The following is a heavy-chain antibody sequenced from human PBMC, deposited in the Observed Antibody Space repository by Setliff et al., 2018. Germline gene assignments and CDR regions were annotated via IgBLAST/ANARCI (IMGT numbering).Heavy chain of an antibody. Sequence: PGGSLRLSCAASGFTFSYYSMNWVRQAPGKGLEWVSSISSSTNYMYYADSVKGRFTISRDNSKNTLYLQMNSLRAEDTAVYYCAREGSSAWYGGGVDYWGQGTLVTVSS. D-gene: IGHD6-19*01. J-gene: IGHJ4*02. CDR3: AREGSSAWYGGGVDY. CDR2: ISSSTNYM. CDR1: GFTFSYYS. V-gene: IGHV3-21*01.